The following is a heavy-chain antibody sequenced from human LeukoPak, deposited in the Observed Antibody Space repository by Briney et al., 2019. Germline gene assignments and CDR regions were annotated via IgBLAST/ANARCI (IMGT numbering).Heavy chain of an antibody. D-gene: IGHD6-19*01. CDR1: GYTFTSYD. J-gene: IGHJ4*02. CDR3: ARVAWLGYRILGY. CDR2: MNPNSGNT. Sequence: ASVKVSCKASGYTFTSYDINWVRQATGQGLEWMGWMNPNSGNTGYAQKFQGRVTITRNTSISTAYMELSSRRSEDTAVYYCARVAWLGYRILGYWGQGTLVTVSS. V-gene: IGHV1-8*03.